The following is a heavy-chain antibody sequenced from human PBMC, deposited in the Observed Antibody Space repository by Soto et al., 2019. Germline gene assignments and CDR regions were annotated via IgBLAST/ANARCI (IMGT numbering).Heavy chain of an antibody. CDR2: IKQDGSEK. Sequence: GRSLRLSCAASGFTFSSYWMSWVRQAPGKGLEWVAKIKQDGSEKYYVDSVKGRVTISVDTSKNQFSLKLSSVTAADTAVYYCARDRGYSYGYPYFDYWGQGTLVTVSS. CDR1: GFTFSSYW. CDR3: ARDRGYSYGYPYFDY. D-gene: IGHD5-18*01. V-gene: IGHV3-7*03. J-gene: IGHJ4*02.